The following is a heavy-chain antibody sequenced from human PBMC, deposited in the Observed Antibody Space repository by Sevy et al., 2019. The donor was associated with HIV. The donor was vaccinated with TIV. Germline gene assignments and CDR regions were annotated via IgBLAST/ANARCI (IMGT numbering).Heavy chain of an antibody. Sequence: GGSLRLSCAASGFTFDDYAMHWVRQGPGKGLEWVSGISWNSGSIGYAESVKGRFTISRDNAKNSLYLQMNSLRAEDTALYYCAKDINAGYNFGGIDYWGQGTLVTVSS. D-gene: IGHD5-18*01. V-gene: IGHV3-9*01. CDR3: AKDINAGYNFGGIDY. J-gene: IGHJ4*02. CDR2: ISWNSGSI. CDR1: GFTFDDYA.